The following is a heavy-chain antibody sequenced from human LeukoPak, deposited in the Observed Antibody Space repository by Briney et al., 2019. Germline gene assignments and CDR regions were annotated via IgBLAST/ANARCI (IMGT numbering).Heavy chain of an antibody. CDR2: ISWNSGSI. J-gene: IGHJ4*02. CDR1: GFTFDDYA. Sequence: GGSLRLSCAASGFTFDDYAMHWVRQAPGKGLEWVSGISWNSGSIGYADSVKGRFTISRDNAKNSLYLQMNSLRAEDTALYHCAKGYCSSISCLVDYWGQGTLVTVSS. CDR3: AKGYCSSISCLVDY. V-gene: IGHV3-9*01. D-gene: IGHD2-2*01.